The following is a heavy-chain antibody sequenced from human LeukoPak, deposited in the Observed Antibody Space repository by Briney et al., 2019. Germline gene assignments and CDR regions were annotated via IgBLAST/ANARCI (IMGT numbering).Heavy chain of an antibody. J-gene: IGHJ5*02. D-gene: IGHD2-15*01. V-gene: IGHV4-4*02. CDR2: IYHSGST. Sequence: SETLSLTCAVSGGSISSSNWWSWVRRPPGKGLEWIGEIYHSGSTNYNPSLKSRVTISVDKSKNQFSLELSSVTAADTAVYYCATSRDRSCSGGSCYHHWFDPWGQGTLVTVSS. CDR3: ATSRDRSCSGGSCYHHWFDP. CDR1: GGSISSSNW.